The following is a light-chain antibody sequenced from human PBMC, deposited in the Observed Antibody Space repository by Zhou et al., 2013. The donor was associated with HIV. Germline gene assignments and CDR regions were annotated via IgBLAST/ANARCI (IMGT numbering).Light chain of an antibody. Sequence: DVQLTQSPPTLSASVGDKVTITCRASRAFGPWLAWYQQKPGGAPKLLVYQASTLESRVPPRFSGRGSGAEFHLSIVSLQPEDFAAYFCLHNGRRTPKTFGQGTKVDIK. V-gene: IGKV1-5*03. CDR1: RAFGPW. CDR2: QAS. J-gene: IGKJ1*01. CDR3: LHNGRRTPKT.